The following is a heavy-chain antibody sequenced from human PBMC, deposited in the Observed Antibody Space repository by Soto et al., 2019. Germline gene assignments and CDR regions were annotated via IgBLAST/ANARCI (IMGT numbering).Heavy chain of an antibody. V-gene: IGHV3-33*01. Sequence: GGSLILSCAASGFTFSSYGMHWVRQAPGKGLEWVAVIWYDGSNKYYADSVKGRFTISRDNSKNTLYLQMNSLRAEDTAVYYCARDAEAQYYDFWSGYYPYYYYYGMDVWGQGTTVTVSS. CDR2: IWYDGSNK. J-gene: IGHJ6*02. CDR1: GFTFSSYG. CDR3: ARDAEAQYYDFWSGYYPYYYYYGMDV. D-gene: IGHD3-3*01.